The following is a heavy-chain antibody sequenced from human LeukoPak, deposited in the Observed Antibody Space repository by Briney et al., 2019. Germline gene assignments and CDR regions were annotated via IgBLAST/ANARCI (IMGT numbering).Heavy chain of an antibody. CDR2: IYLGDSDI. CDR1: GYSFTDYW. CDR3: ARRPYCSSTICYGGDYFDY. J-gene: IGHJ4*02. V-gene: IGHV5-51*01. Sequence: GESLKISCMGSGYSFTDYWIGWVRQTPGKGLEWMGIIYLGDSDIRYSPSVQGHVTISVDKSISTAYLQWSSLKASDTAMYYCARRPYCSSTICYGGDYFDYWGQGTLVTVSS. D-gene: IGHD2-2*01.